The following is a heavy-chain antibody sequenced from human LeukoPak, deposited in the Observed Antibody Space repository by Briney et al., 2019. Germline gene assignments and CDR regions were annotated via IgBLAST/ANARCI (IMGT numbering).Heavy chain of an antibody. CDR1: GFTFSSYG. J-gene: IGHJ5*02. CDR3: ARDSGGRVRGDAFNWFDP. Sequence: PGRSLRLSCAAAGFTFSSYGMRWVRQAPGKGLEWVAVIWYDGSNKYYADSVKGRFTISRDNSKNTLYIQMNSLRAEDTAVYYCARDSGGRVRGDAFNWFDPWGQGTLVTVSS. V-gene: IGHV3-33*01. CDR2: IWYDGSNK. D-gene: IGHD3-10*01.